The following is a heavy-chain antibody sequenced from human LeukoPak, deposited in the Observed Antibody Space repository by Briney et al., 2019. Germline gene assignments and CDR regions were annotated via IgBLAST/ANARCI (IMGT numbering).Heavy chain of an antibody. CDR2: IYHSGST. Sequence: SDTLSLTCAVSGGPYSSSNWWSWVRPPPGKGLEWIGEIYHSGSTNYNPSLKSRVPIPVDKSKNQFSLKLSAVTAADPAVYYCARARYSSGVDYWGQGTLVTVSS. J-gene: IGHJ4*02. D-gene: IGHD6-19*01. CDR1: GGPYSSSNW. CDR3: ARARYSSGVDY. V-gene: IGHV4-4*02.